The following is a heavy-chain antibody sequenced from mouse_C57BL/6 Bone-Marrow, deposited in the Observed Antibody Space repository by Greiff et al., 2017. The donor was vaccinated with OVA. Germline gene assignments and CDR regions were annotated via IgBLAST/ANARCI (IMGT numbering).Heavy chain of an antibody. D-gene: IGHD2-3*01. V-gene: IGHV1-19*01. J-gene: IGHJ2*01. CDR2: INPYNGGT. Sequence: EVKLVESGPVLVKPGASVKMSCKASGYTFTDYYMNWVKQSHGKSLEWIGVINPYNGGTSYNQKFKGKATLTVDKSSSTAYMELNSLTSEDSAVYYCARWLLREDYWGQGTTLTVSS. CDR3: ARWLLREDY. CDR1: GYTFTDYY.